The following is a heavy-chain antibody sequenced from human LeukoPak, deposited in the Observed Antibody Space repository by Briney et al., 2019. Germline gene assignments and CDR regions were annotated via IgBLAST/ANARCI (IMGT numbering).Heavy chain of an antibody. CDR3: ARDFNRSGGFDP. D-gene: IGHD2-15*01. V-gene: IGHV3-66*01. Sequence: GGSLRLSCAASGFTVSSNYMSWVRQAPGKGLEWVSVIYSGGSAYYADSVKGRFTISRDNSKNALYLQMNSLRAEDTAVYYCARDFNRSGGFDPWGQGTLVTVSS. CDR2: IYSGGSA. CDR1: GFTVSSNY. J-gene: IGHJ5*02.